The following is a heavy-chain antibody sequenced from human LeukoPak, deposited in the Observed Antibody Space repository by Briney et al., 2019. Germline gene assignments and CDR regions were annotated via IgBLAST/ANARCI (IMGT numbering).Heavy chain of an antibody. CDR1: GGSIRSYY. V-gene: IGHV4-59*01. CDR2: ST. Sequence: PSETLSLTCTVSGGSIRSYYWSWIRQPPGKGLEWIGWSTNYNPSLKSRVTISMDTSKNQFSLKLTSVTAADTAVYYCARVGGAYHFDYWGQEALVTVSS. D-gene: IGHD1-26*01. CDR3: ARVGGAYHFDY. J-gene: IGHJ4*02.